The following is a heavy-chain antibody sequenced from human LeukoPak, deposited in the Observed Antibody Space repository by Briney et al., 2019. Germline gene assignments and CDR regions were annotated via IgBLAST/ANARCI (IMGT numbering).Heavy chain of an antibody. D-gene: IGHD2-15*01. V-gene: IGHV3-30-3*01. Sequence: GGSLRLSCAASGFTFSSYAMHWVRQAPGKGLEWVAVISYDGSNKYYADSVKGRFTISRDNSKNTLYLQMNSLRAEDTAVYYCARPIDIVVSHFDYWGQGTLVTVSS. J-gene: IGHJ4*02. CDR1: GFTFSSYA. CDR2: ISYDGSNK. CDR3: ARPIDIVVSHFDY.